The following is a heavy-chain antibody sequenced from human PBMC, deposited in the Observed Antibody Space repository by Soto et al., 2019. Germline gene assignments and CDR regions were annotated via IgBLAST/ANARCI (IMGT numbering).Heavy chain of an antibody. CDR3: ARSGSGWFDY. V-gene: IGHV2-70*11. CDR2: IDWDDDK. D-gene: IGHD6-19*01. CDR1: GFSLSTSGMC. J-gene: IGHJ4*02. Sequence: SGPTLVNPTQTLTLTCTFSGFSLSTSGMCVSWIRQPPGKALEWLARIDWDDDKYYSTSLKTRPTISKDTSKNQVVLTMTNMDPVDTATYYCARSGSGWFDYWGQGTLVTVSS.